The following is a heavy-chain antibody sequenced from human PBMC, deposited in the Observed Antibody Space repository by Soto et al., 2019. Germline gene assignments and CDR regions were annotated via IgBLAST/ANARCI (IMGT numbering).Heavy chain of an antibody. J-gene: IGHJ6*02. Sequence: PGGSLRLSCAASGFTFSSYAMSWVRQAPGKGLEWVSAISGSGGSTYYADSVKGRFTISRDNSKNTLYLQMSSLRAEDTAVYYCAKFPFWSGYSYGSGAYYYGMYVWGQGTTVTVS. D-gene: IGHD5-18*01. CDR2: ISGSGGST. V-gene: IGHV3-23*01. CDR3: AKFPFWSGYSYGSGAYYYGMYV. CDR1: GFTFSSYA.